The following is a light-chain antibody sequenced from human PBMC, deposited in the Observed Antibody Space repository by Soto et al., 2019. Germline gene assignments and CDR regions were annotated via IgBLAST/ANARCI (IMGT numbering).Light chain of an antibody. J-gene: IGKJ1*01. Sequence: EIVLTQSPATLSLSPGERATLSCRASQSVSSYLAWYQQKPGQAPRLLIYNASKRATGTPARFSGSGSGTDFTLTISSLEPEDFAVYHCHQYGSAPRTFGQGTKVDIK. CDR2: NAS. V-gene: IGKV3-11*01. CDR1: QSVSSY. CDR3: HQYGSAPRT.